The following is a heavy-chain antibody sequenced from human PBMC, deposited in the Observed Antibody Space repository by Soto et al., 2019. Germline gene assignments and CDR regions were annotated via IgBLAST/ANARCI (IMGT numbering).Heavy chain of an antibody. J-gene: IGHJ3*02. CDR2: IYSGGST. Sequence: GGSLRLSCAASGFTVSSNYMSWVRQAPGKGLEWVSVIYSGGSTYYADSVKGRFTISRDNSKNRLYLQMNSLRAEDTAVYYCAREPGIAVAGPHRNDAFDIWGQGTMVTVSS. CDR1: GFTVSSNY. V-gene: IGHV3-66*01. D-gene: IGHD6-19*01. CDR3: AREPGIAVAGPHRNDAFDI.